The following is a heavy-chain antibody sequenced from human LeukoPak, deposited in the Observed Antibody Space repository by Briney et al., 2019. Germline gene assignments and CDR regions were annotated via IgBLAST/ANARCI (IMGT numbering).Heavy chain of an antibody. Sequence: GGSLRLSCAASGFTFSSYGMHWVRQAPGKGLEWVAFIRYDGSNKYYADSVKGRFTISRDNSKNTLYLQMNSLRAEDTAVYYCAKIGAWYYYYYMDVWGKGTTVTISS. CDR3: AKIGAWYYYYYMDV. J-gene: IGHJ6*03. D-gene: IGHD2-21*02. CDR2: IRYDGSNK. V-gene: IGHV3-30*02. CDR1: GFTFSSYG.